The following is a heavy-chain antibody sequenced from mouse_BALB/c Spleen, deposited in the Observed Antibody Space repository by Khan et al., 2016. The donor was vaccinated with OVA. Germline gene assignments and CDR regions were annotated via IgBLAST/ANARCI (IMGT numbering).Heavy chain of an antibody. J-gene: IGHJ3*01. V-gene: IGHV1-5*01. Sequence: VQLQQSGTVLARPGTSVRMSCKASGYIFTDYLIHWVKQRPGQGLEWIGSIYPGNNDTNYNQKFKDKAKLTSVPSASTAYMDVSSLTNEDSAVFYCARAGYGAFAFWGQGTLVTVSA. CDR1: GYIFTDYL. CDR3: ARAGYGAFAF. D-gene: IGHD1-1*01. CDR2: IYPGNNDT.